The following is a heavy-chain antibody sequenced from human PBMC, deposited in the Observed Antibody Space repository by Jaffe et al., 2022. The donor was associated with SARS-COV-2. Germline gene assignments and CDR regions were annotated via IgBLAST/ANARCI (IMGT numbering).Heavy chain of an antibody. V-gene: IGHV3-7*01. Sequence: EVHLVESGGGLVQPGGSLRLSCAASGFTFSSYWMSWVRQAPGKGLEWVANIRQDGNEIYYVDSVKGRFIISRDHTKNSLYLQMNSLRAEDTAVYYCARCWYYGSGGDVWGKGTTVTVSS. J-gene: IGHJ6*04. D-gene: IGHD3-10*01. CDR2: IRQDGNEI. CDR1: GFTFSSYW. CDR3: ARCWYYGSGGDV.